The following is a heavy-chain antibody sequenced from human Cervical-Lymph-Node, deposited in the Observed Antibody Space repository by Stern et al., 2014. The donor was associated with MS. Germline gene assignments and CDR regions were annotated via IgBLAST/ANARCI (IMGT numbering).Heavy chain of an antibody. J-gene: IGHJ2*01. Sequence: MHLVESGGGVVQPGRSLRLSCAASGFTFSSYGMHWVRQAPGKGLEWVAAISYDGNTKYYADSVKGRFTISRDNSKNTLYLQINSLRAEDTTVYYCATGGGYTYGSGYFDLWGRGTLVSVSS. CDR3: ATGGGYTYGSGYFDL. D-gene: IGHD5-18*01. CDR2: ISYDGNTK. CDR1: GFTFSSYG. V-gene: IGHV3-30*03.